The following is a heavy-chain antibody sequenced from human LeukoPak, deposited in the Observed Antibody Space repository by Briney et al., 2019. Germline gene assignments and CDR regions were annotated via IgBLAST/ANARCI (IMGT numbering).Heavy chain of an antibody. Sequence: PGGSLRLSCAASGFTFSSYWMSRVRQAPGKGLEWVANIKQDGSEKYYVDSVKGRFTISRDNAKNSLYLQMNSPKAEDTAIYYCAREVGTPQAFDIWGQGTMVTVSS. J-gene: IGHJ3*02. D-gene: IGHD1-26*01. CDR2: IKQDGSEK. CDR1: GFTFSSYW. V-gene: IGHV3-7*01. CDR3: AREVGTPQAFDI.